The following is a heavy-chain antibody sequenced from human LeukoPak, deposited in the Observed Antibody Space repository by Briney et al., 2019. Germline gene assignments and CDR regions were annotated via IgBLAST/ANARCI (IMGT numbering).Heavy chain of an antibody. CDR2: IRSIANSYAT. CDR1: GFTFSGSA. Sequence: GGSLKLSCAASGFTFSGSAMHWVRQASGKGLEWVGRIRSIANSYATAYAASVKGRFTISRDDSKNTAYLQMNSLKTEDTAVYYCTRLMVAAAGRWVDYWGQGTLVTVSS. J-gene: IGHJ4*02. CDR3: TRLMVAAAGRWVDY. V-gene: IGHV3-73*01. D-gene: IGHD6-13*01.